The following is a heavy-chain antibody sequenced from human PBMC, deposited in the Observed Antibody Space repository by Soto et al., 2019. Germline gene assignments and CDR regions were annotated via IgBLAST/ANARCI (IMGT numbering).Heavy chain of an antibody. D-gene: IGHD3-16*02. CDR1: GFTFSSYW. V-gene: IGHV3-7*01. CDR2: IKQDGSEK. Sequence: XGSLRLSCAAAGFTFSSYWMSWVRQAPGKGLDWVASIKQDGSEKYYVDSVKGRFTISRDNAKNSLYLQMNSLRAEDTAAYYCARSDYDYVWGSYRPTHFDYWGQGTLVTVSS. J-gene: IGHJ4*02. CDR3: ARSDYDYVWGSYRPTHFDY.